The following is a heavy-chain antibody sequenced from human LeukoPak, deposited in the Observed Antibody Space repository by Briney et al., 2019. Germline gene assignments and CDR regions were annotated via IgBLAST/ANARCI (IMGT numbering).Heavy chain of an antibody. Sequence: ASVKVSCKASGYTFTGYYMHWVRQAPGQGLEWMGWINPNSGGTNYAQKFQGRVTMTRDTSISTAYMELSRLRSDDTAVYYCARDSQYYDILTGYPNYYYGMDVWGQGTTVTVSS. V-gene: IGHV1-2*02. CDR1: GYTFTGYY. J-gene: IGHJ6*02. CDR2: INPNSGGT. CDR3: ARDSQYYDILTGYPNYYYGMDV. D-gene: IGHD3-9*01.